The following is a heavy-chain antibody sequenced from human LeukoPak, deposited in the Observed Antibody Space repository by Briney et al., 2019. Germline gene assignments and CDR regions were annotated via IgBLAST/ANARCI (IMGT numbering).Heavy chain of an antibody. Sequence: GGSLRLSCAASGLTFSSYAMSWVRQAPGKGLQSVSAISDSGGSTYYADSVKGRFTISRDNSKNTLYLQMNSLRAEDTAVYYCAKARNNYYDSRGRKKNWYFDLWGRGTLVTVSS. CDR1: GLTFSSYA. V-gene: IGHV3-23*01. CDR2: ISDSGGST. CDR3: AKARNNYYDSRGRKKNWYFDL. D-gene: IGHD3-22*01. J-gene: IGHJ2*01.